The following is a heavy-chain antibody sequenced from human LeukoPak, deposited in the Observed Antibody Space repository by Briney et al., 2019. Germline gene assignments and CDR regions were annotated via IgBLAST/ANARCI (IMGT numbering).Heavy chain of an antibody. CDR1: GFTFSSYS. Sequence: GGSLRLSCAASGFTFSSYSMNWVRQAPGKGLEWVSSISSSSSYIYYADSVKGRFTISRDNAKNSLYLQMNSLRAEDTAVYYCARDLKDYGGNGAVYGMDVWGQGTTVTVSS. V-gene: IGHV3-21*01. CDR2: ISSSSSYI. J-gene: IGHJ6*02. CDR3: ARDLKDYGGNGAVYGMDV. D-gene: IGHD4-23*01.